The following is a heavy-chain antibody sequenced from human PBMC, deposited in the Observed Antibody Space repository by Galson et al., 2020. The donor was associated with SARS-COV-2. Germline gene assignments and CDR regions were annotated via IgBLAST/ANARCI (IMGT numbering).Heavy chain of an antibody. Sequence: ASVKVSCKVSGYTLSEVSMHWVRQTPGKGLEWMAGFDPEDGEPIYGQHFRGRVTLTEGTSADTAYMELRGLRSGDTAVYYCASSRWRSTFVMWGEGTMVTVSS. CDR3: ASSRWRSTFVM. V-gene: IGHV1-24*01. CDR1: GYTLSEVS. D-gene: IGHD2-2*01. CDR2: FDPEDGEP. J-gene: IGHJ3*02.